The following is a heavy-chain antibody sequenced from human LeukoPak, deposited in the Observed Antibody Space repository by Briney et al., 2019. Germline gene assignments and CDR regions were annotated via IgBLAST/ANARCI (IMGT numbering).Heavy chain of an antibody. CDR1: GYTFTGYY. Sequence: ASVKVSCKASGYTFTGYYMHWVRQAPGQGLEWMGWINPSSGGTNYAQKFQGRVTMTRDTSISTAYMELSRLRSDDTAVYYCARVKVGARSPFDYWGQGTLVTVSS. V-gene: IGHV1-2*02. CDR2: INPSSGGT. D-gene: IGHD1-26*01. CDR3: ARVKVGARSPFDY. J-gene: IGHJ4*02.